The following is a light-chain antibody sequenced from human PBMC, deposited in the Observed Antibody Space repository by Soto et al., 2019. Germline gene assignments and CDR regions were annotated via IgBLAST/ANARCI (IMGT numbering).Light chain of an antibody. J-gene: IGKJ3*01. CDR2: GAS. CDR3: QQYDSWPIT. V-gene: IGKV3-15*01. CDR1: QSVSSN. Sequence: EIVMTQSPATLSLSPWERATLSCRASQSVSSNLAWYQQKPGQAPRLLIYGASTRATGIPARFSGSGSGTEFTLTISSLQSEDFAVYYCQQYDSWPITFGHGTKVDIK.